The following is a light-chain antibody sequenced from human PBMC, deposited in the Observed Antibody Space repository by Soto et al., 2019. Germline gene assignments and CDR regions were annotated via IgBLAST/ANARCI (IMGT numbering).Light chain of an antibody. CDR1: QSISTW. J-gene: IGKJ1*01. V-gene: IGKV1-5*01. Sequence: DIQMTQSPSTLSASVGDRVTITCRASQSISTWLAWYQQKPGKAPKVLIYDASRLESGVPSRFSGSGSATDFTLTISSLQPADFATYYCQQYNSYSWTFGQGTKVDIK. CDR3: QQYNSYSWT. CDR2: DAS.